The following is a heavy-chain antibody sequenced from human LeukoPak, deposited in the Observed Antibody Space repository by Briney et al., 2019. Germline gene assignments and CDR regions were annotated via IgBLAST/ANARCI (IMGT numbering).Heavy chain of an antibody. CDR3: AKDLGEMATITWSDY. CDR1: GYTFTSYG. V-gene: IGHV1-18*01. Sequence: GASVKVSCKASGYTFTSYGISWVRQAPGQGLELMGLINAYNGNTNYAQKLQGRVSMTKETSTSTAYMELRSLRSDDTAVYYCAKDLGEMATITWSDYWGQGTLVTVSS. D-gene: IGHD5-24*01. J-gene: IGHJ4*02. CDR2: INAYNGNT.